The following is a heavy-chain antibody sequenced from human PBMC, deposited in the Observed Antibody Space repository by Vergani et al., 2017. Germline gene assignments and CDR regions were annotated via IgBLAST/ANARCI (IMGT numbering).Heavy chain of an antibody. CDR3: ARGYCSSTSCYTMDV. V-gene: IGHV1-24*01. Sequence: QVQLVQSGAEVKKPGASVKVSCKVSGYTLTELSMHWVRQAPGKGLEWMGGFDPEDGETIYAQKFQGRVTITRDTSASTAYMELSSLRSEDTAVYYCARGYCSSTSCYTMDVWGQGTTVTVSS. CDR1: GYTLTELS. CDR2: FDPEDGET. J-gene: IGHJ6*02. D-gene: IGHD2-2*02.